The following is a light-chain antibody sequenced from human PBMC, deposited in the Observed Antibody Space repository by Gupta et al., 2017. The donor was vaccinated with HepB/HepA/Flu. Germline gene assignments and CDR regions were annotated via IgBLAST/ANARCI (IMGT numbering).Light chain of an antibody. CDR1: SSNIEINT. CDR2: DNN. CDR3: SALENSRNGLV. V-gene: IGLV1-44*01. Sequence: QSVLTQPPSASGTPEPRAIISCSGSSSNIEINTVNWYQQPPGTAPKLLIYDNNQRPSGIPDRFSGSKSGTSASLAIRGLQPEDEADYYCSALENSRNGLVFGGGTKLTVL. J-gene: IGLJ2*01.